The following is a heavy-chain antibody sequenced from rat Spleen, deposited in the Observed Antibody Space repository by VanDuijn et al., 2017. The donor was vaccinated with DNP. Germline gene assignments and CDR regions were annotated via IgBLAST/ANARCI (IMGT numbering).Heavy chain of an antibody. Sequence: QVQLKESGPGLVQPSQTLSLTCTVAGFSLTSYNVHWVRQPPGKGLEWMGRIQSGGNTDYNSALKSRLSISRDTSKSQVFLRMNSLQSEDTATYYCARDWDGYNIDYWGQGVMVTVSS. V-gene: IGHV2-19*01. CDR1: GFSLTSYN. CDR3: ARDWDGYNIDY. CDR2: IQSGGNT. J-gene: IGHJ2*01. D-gene: IGHD4-1*01.